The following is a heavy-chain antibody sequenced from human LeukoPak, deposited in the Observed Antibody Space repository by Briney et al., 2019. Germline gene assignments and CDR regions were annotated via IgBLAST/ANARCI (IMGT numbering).Heavy chain of an antibody. CDR2: ISGSDGST. V-gene: IGHV3-23*01. J-gene: IGHJ3*02. Sequence: PGGSLRLSCATSGFIFNYYAMSWARQAPGKGLEWVSGISGSDGSTYYADSVKGRFSISRDNSKKTLFLQMNSLRAEDTAVYYCAKSGYSSGWFRAFDIWGQGTLVTVSS. CDR1: GFIFNYYA. CDR3: AKSGYSSGWFRAFDI. D-gene: IGHD6-19*01.